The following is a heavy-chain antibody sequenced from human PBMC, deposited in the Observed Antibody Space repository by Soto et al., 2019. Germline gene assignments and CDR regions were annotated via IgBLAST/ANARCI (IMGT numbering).Heavy chain of an antibody. CDR1: GGSIKVGGYY. J-gene: IGHJ4*02. V-gene: IGHV4-39*01. CDR2: IYYSGNT. CDR3: ARLAYSHYST. D-gene: IGHD5-12*01. Sequence: SETLSLTCTVSGGSIKVGGYYWGWIRQPPGKGLEWVATIYYSGNTYYNTSLKSRLTISLDTSRNQFSLDLTSVTAADTAVYYCARLAYSHYSTWGQGTMVTVSS.